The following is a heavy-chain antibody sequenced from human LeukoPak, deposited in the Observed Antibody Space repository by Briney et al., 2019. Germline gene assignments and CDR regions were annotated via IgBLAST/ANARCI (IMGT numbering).Heavy chain of an antibody. D-gene: IGHD1-20*01. CDR3: ARAGRYLDPEFGY. Sequence: ASVKVSCKASGYTFIAYYMHWVRQAPGQGLEWMGWISAYNGNTNYAQKLQGRVTMTTDTSTSTAYMELRSLRSDDTAVYYCARAGRYLDPEFGYWGQGTLVTVSS. J-gene: IGHJ4*02. CDR2: ISAYNGNT. CDR1: GYTFIAYY. V-gene: IGHV1-18*04.